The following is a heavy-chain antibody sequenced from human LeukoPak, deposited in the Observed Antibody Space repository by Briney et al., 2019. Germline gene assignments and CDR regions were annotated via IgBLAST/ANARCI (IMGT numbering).Heavy chain of an antibody. V-gene: IGHV3-21*01. D-gene: IGHD6-19*01. CDR1: GFTLSSYS. J-gene: IGHJ3*02. CDR2: ITISSSYM. Sequence: GGSLRLSCAASGFTLSSYSMNWVRQAPGKGLEWVSSITISSSYMYYADSVKGRFTMSRDDADNSLYLQMHSLRVEDTAVYYCARGLAVAGTGDGFDIWGQGTMVTVSS. CDR3: ARGLAVAGTGDGFDI.